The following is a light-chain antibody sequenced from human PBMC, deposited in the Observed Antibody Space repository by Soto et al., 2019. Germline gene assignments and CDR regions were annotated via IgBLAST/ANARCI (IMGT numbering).Light chain of an antibody. V-gene: IGLV1-47*01. CDR2: TNN. Sequence: QSVLTQPPSASGTPGQRVTISCSGSSSNIGVNYVYWYQQLPGTAPKLLIYTNNQRPSGVPDRFSGSNAGTSASLAIRGLRSEDAADYHCATWDDSLSGGVFGGGTKLTVL. CDR3: ATWDDSLSGGV. CDR1: SSNIGVNY. J-gene: IGLJ2*01.